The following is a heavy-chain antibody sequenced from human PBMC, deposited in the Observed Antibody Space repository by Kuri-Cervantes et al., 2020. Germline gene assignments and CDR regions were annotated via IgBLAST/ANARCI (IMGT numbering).Heavy chain of an antibody. CDR2: IKSKTDGGTT. CDR3: ARPDIVEAGPPDH. Sequence: GGSLRLSCAASGFTFSNAWMSWVRQAPGEGLEWVGRIKSKTDGGTTDYAAPVKGRFTISRDDSKNTLYLQMNSLRVEDTAMYYCARPDIVEAGPPDHWGQGTQVTVSS. V-gene: IGHV3-15*01. D-gene: IGHD6-19*01. J-gene: IGHJ4*02. CDR1: GFTFSNAW.